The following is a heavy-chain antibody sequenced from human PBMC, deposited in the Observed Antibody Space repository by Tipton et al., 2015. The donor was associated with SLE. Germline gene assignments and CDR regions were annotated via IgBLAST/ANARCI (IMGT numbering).Heavy chain of an antibody. Sequence: LRLSCTVSGYSISSGYYWGWIRQPPGKGLEWIGSIYHSGSTYYNPSLKSRVTISVDTSKNQFSLKLSSVTAADTAVYYCARDPSRYSGSQSPFDYWGQGILVTVSS. V-gene: IGHV4-38-2*02. CDR1: GYSISSGYY. D-gene: IGHD1-26*01. CDR3: ARDPSRYSGSQSPFDY. J-gene: IGHJ4*02. CDR2: IYHSGST.